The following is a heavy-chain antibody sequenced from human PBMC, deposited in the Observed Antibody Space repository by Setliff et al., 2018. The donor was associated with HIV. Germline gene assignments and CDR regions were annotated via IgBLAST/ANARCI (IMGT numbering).Heavy chain of an antibody. CDR1: GYTFTGYT. V-gene: IGHV1-3*01. Sequence: ASVKVSCKASGYTFTGYTLHWVRQAPGQRLEWMGWINAGNGNTKFSQKFQGRVTITRDTSATTAYMELSSLRSEDTAVYYCARGFSVYSSSDPLLNWFDPWGQGTPVTVSS. CDR3: ARGFSVYSSSDPLLNWFDP. D-gene: IGHD6-6*01. CDR2: INAGNGNT. J-gene: IGHJ5*02.